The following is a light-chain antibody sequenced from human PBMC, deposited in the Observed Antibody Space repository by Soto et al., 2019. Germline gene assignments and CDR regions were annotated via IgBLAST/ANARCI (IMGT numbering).Light chain of an antibody. J-gene: IGKJ2*01. Sequence: EIVLTQSPATLSLSPGERATLSCRASQSVSSYLAWYQQKPGQAPRLLIYDASNRATGIPARFSGSGSGTDFTLTIRSLEPEDFAVYYCQHRSHWPPTLGQGTKLEIK. CDR1: QSVSSY. CDR2: DAS. V-gene: IGKV3-11*01. CDR3: QHRSHWPPT.